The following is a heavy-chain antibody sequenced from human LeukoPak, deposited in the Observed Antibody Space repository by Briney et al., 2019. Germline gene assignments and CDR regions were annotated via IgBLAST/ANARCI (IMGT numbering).Heavy chain of an antibody. V-gene: IGHV3-11*04. D-gene: IGHD2-15*01. Sequence: GGSLRLSCAASEFTFSDYYMIWIRQAPGKGLEWVSYISSSGSTIYYADSVKGRFTISRDNAKNSLYLQMNSLRAEDTAVYYCARDSLYCSGGSCHSHFDYWGQGTLVTVSS. CDR1: EFTFSDYY. CDR3: ARDSLYCSGGSCHSHFDY. CDR2: ISSSGSTI. J-gene: IGHJ4*02.